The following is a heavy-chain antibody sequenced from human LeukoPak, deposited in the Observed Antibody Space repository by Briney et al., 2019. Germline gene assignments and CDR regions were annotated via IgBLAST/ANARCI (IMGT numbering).Heavy chain of an antibody. CDR1: GFTFSSYA. Sequence: GGSLRLSCAASGFTFSSYAMSWVRQAPGKGLEWVSAISGSGGSTYYADYVKGRFTISRDNSKNTLYLQMNSLRAEDTAVYYCAKVGYSGYENFDYWGQGTLVTVSS. D-gene: IGHD5-12*01. CDR3: AKVGYSGYENFDY. J-gene: IGHJ4*02. V-gene: IGHV3-23*01. CDR2: ISGSGGST.